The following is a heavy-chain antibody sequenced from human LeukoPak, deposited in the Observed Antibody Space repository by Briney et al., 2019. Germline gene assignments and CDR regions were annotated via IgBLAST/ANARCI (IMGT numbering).Heavy chain of an antibody. D-gene: IGHD1-26*01. J-gene: IGHJ4*02. CDR2: ISAYNGNT. CDR1: GYTFTSYG. V-gene: IGHV1-18*01. CDR3: ARPGPSSGSGSYYFDY. Sequence: GASVKVSCKASGYTFTSYGISWVRQAPGQGLEWMGWISAYNGNTNYAQKLQGRVTMTTDTSTSTAYMELSSLRSEDTAVYYCARPGPSSGSGSYYFDYWGQGTLVTVSS.